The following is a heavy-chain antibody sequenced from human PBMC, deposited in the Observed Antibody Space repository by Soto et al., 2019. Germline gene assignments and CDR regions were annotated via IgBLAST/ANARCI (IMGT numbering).Heavy chain of an antibody. Sequence: EVHLVESGGGLTQPGRSLRLSCVASGFTFDDYAMHWVRQTPGKGLKWVSSIDWNGGSTAYADSVKGRFTISRDNARNSLYLQMNSLRPEDTALYYCVKGRGSYFVYFGLDVWGQGTTVTVSS. CDR3: VKGRGSYFVYFGLDV. D-gene: IGHD1-26*01. J-gene: IGHJ6*02. V-gene: IGHV3-9*01. CDR2: IDWNGGST. CDR1: GFTFDDYA.